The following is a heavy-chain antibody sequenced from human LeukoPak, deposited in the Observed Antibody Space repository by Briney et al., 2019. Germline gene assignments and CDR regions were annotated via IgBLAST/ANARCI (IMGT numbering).Heavy chain of an antibody. CDR1: GGSFSGYY. V-gene: IGHV4-34*01. CDR3: ARDSSGWSTAFDY. CDR2: INHSGST. Sequence: PSETLSLTCAVYGGSFSGYYWSWIRQPPGKGLEWIGKINHSGSTNYNPSLKSRVTISVDTSKNQFSLKLSSVTAADTAVYYCARDSSGWSTAFDYWGQGTLVTVSS. D-gene: IGHD6-19*01. J-gene: IGHJ4*02.